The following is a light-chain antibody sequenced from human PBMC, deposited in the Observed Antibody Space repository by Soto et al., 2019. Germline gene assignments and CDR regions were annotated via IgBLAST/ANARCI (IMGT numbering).Light chain of an antibody. V-gene: IGKV1-5*01. Sequence: DIQMTQSPSTVSAYVGDSVTITFRASQSITTWLAWYQQRPGKAPKLLIYDVSSLQSGVPSRFSGSGSGTDFTLTISSLQPEDFATYYCLQDYNYPWTFGQGTKVDIK. CDR2: DVS. J-gene: IGKJ1*01. CDR1: QSITTW. CDR3: LQDYNYPWT.